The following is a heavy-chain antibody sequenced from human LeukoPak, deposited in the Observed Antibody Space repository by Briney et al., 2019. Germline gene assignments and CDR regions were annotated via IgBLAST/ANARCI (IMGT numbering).Heavy chain of an antibody. D-gene: IGHD2-21*02. Sequence: GASVKVSCKASGYTFSSYYMHWVRQAPGQGFEWMGIMHPSGGYTSYAPKFQGRVTMTRDMSTSTVYLDLSSLRSEDTAAYYCARDIAVVTASGPDAFDIWGQGTMVTVSS. V-gene: IGHV1-46*01. CDR2: MHPSGGYT. CDR3: ARDIAVVTASGPDAFDI. J-gene: IGHJ3*02. CDR1: GYTFSSYY.